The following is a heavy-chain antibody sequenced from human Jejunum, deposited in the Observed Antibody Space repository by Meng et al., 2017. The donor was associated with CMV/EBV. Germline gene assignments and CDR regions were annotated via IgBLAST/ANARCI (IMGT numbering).Heavy chain of an antibody. CDR1: GGSISTYY. V-gene: IGHV4-4*07. D-gene: IGHD5-12*01. Sequence: QVQLPESGPGLVKPWETLSLTCTVSGGSISTYYWPWIRQPAGKGLEWSGRIYTSGSTHYNPSLKSRVTMSVDTSKNQFSLKLSSVTAADTAVYYCARENSGYDYWGQGTLVTVSS. J-gene: IGHJ4*02. CDR2: IYTSGST. CDR3: ARENSGYDY.